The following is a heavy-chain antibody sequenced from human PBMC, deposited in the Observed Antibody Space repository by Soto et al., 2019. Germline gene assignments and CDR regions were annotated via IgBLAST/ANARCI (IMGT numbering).Heavy chain of an antibody. Sequence: ASVKVSCKASGYTFTSYYMHWVRQAPGQGLEWMGIINPSGGSTSYAQKFQGRVTMTRDTSTSTVYMELSSLRSEDTAVYYCASHPVGELAGTEGAFDICGQGTMVTV. CDR2: INPSGGST. CDR3: ASHPVGELAGTEGAFDI. D-gene: IGHD6-19*01. J-gene: IGHJ3*02. V-gene: IGHV1-46*01. CDR1: GYTFTSYY.